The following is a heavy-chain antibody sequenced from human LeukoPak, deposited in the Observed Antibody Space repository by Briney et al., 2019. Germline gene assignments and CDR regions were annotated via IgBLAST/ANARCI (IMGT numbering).Heavy chain of an antibody. CDR3: AKADHSSAYPDY. Sequence: PGGSLRLSCAASGFTFGDYAMHWVRQAPGKGLEWVSGISWNSGSIGYADSVKGRFTISRDNAKNSLYLQMNSLRIEDTALYYCAKADHSSAYPDYWGQGTLVTVSS. J-gene: IGHJ4*02. CDR1: GFTFGDYA. V-gene: IGHV3-9*01. CDR2: ISWNSGSI. D-gene: IGHD3-22*01.